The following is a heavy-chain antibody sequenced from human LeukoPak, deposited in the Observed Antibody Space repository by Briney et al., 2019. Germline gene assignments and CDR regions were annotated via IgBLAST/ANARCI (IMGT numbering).Heavy chain of an antibody. D-gene: IGHD1-14*01. CDR1: GFTFSSYE. J-gene: IGHJ5*02. Sequence: GGSLRLSCAASGFTFSSYEVNWVRQAPGKGLVWVSRINSDGSSTSYADSVKGRFTISRDNAKNTLYLQMNSLRAEDTAVYYCARDPQPPNRIRYWFDPWGQGTLVTVSS. V-gene: IGHV3-74*01. CDR2: INSDGSST. CDR3: ARDPQPPNRIRYWFDP.